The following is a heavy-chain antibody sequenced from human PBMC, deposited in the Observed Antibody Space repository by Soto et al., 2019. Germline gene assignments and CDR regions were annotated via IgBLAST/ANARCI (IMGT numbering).Heavy chain of an antibody. D-gene: IGHD2-21*01. Sequence: PSETLSLTCTVSGGSISSGGYYWSWILQHPGKGLEWIGYIYYSGSTYYNPSLKSRVTISVDTSKNQFSLKLSSVTAADTAVYYWGEPLWFAPFAPWGQGTLVTVSS. V-gene: IGHV4-31*03. J-gene: IGHJ5*02. CDR1: GGSISSGGYY. CDR3: GEPLWFAPFAP. CDR2: IYYSGST.